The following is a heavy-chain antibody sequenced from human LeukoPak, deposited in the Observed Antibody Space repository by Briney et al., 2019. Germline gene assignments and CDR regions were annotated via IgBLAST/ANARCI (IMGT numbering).Heavy chain of an antibody. V-gene: IGHV3-74*01. Sequence: GGSLRLSCAASGFTFSNYWMQWVRQAPGKGLVWVSHINSDGSSTNYADSVKGRFTISRDNSKNALFLQMNSLRAEDTATYYCARPYGDYARGALDIWGQGTLVTVSS. CDR1: GFTFSNYW. CDR3: ARPYGDYARGALDI. J-gene: IGHJ3*02. CDR2: INSDGSST. D-gene: IGHD4-17*01.